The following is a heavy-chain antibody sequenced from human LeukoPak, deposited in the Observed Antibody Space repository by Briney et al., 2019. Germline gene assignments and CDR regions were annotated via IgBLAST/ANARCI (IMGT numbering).Heavy chain of an antibody. J-gene: IGHJ4*02. V-gene: IGHV5-10-1*01. CDR3: ARQAGSGSYYDY. D-gene: IGHD3-10*01. Sequence: KRGESLKISCKGSGYSFTSYWISWVRQMPGKGLEWMGRIDPSDSYTNYSPSFQGHVTISADKSISTAYQQWSSLKASDTAMYYCARQAGSGSYYDYWGQGTPVTVSS. CDR1: GYSFTSYW. CDR2: IDPSDSYT.